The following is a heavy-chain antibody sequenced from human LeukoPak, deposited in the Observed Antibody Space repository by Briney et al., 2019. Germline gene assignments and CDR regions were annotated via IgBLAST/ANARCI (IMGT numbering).Heavy chain of an antibody. J-gene: IGHJ6*03. CDR1: GGSISSSSYY. Sequence: SETLSLTCTVSGGSISSSSYYWSWIRQPPGKGLEWIGYIYYSGSTNYNPSLKSRVTISVDTSKNQFSLKLSSVTAADTAVYYCARDARYCSSTSCYLDYYYYMDVWGKGTTVTVS. CDR2: IYYSGST. CDR3: ARDARYCSSTSCYLDYYYYMDV. V-gene: IGHV4-61*01. D-gene: IGHD2-2*01.